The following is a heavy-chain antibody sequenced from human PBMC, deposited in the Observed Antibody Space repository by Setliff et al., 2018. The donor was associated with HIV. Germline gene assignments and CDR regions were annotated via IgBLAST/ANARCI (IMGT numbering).Heavy chain of an antibody. CDR2: INTNSGDT. Sequence: ASVMVSCKASGYAFTVCYVHWVRQAPGRGLEWMGWINTNSGDTNFAQKFQGRVTMTRDTSISTAYMELSGLRSDDTAIYYCARGLTTVTAVDYWGQGALVTVSS. CDR3: ARGLTTVTAVDY. J-gene: IGHJ4*02. D-gene: IGHD4-17*01. CDR1: GYAFTVCY. V-gene: IGHV1-2*02.